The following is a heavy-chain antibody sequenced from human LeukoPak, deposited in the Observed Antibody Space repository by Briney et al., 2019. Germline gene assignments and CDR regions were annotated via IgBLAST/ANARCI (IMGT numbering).Heavy chain of an antibody. CDR1: VFTFTNYW. CDR3: GKASSSGSNKEFDY. Sequence: GSLRLSCAASVFTFTNYWMGWVLQAPGNGLEFLANIKRDGSEKYYADSVKGRFTISRDNAKKSLYLQMNSLRAEDTAVYYCGKASSSGSNKEFDYWGQGTLVTVSS. D-gene: IGHD3-22*01. J-gene: IGHJ4*02. CDR2: IKRDGSEK. V-gene: IGHV3-7*03.